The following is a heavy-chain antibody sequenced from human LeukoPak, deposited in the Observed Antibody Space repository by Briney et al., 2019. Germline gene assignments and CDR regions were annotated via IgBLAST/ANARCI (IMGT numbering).Heavy chain of an antibody. CDR3: AHRRPYLNGPRDAFDI. D-gene: IGHD1-1*01. CDR1: GFSLSTSGVG. J-gene: IGHJ3*02. Sequence: GPTLVEPTQTLTLTCTFSGFSLSTSGVGVGWIRQPPGKALEWLALIYWNDDKRYSPSLKSRLTITKDTSKNQVVLTMTNMDPVDTATYYCAHRRPYLNGPRDAFDIWGQGTMVTVSS. V-gene: IGHV2-5*01. CDR2: IYWNDDK.